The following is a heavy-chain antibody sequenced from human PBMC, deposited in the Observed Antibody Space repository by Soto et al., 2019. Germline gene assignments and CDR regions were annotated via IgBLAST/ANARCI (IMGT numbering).Heavy chain of an antibody. CDR1: GFTFRSYA. CDR3: AKDKEKWDEDYYYGMDV. CDR2: IGGSGGST. J-gene: IGHJ6*02. V-gene: IGHV3-23*01. Sequence: PGGSLRLSCAASGFTFRSYAMSWVRQAPGKGLEWVSAIGGSGGSTYYADSVKVRFTISRDNSKKTLYLQMNSLRAEETAVYYCAKDKEKWDEDYYYGMDVWGQGTTGTVSS. D-gene: IGHD1-26*01.